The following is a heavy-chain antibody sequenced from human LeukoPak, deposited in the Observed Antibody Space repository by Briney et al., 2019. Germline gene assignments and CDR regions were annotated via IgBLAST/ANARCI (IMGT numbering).Heavy chain of an antibody. D-gene: IGHD3-10*01. V-gene: IGHV3-30*04. CDR1: GFTFSSYA. CDR3: ARETNRGVMPKYYYYYYMDV. CDR2: ISYDGSNK. Sequence: PGGSLRLSCAASGFTFSSYAMHWVRQAPGKGLEWVAVISYDGSNKYYADSVKGRFTISRDNAKNSLYLQMNSLRAEDTAVYYCARETNRGVMPKYYYYYYMDVWGKGTTVTVSS. J-gene: IGHJ6*03.